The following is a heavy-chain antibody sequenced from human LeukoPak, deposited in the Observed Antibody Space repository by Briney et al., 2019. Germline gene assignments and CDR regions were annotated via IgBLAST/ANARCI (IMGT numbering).Heavy chain of an antibody. J-gene: IGHJ3*01. D-gene: IGHD6-25*01. Sequence: GGSLRLSCAASGVTFTTYSMHWVRQAPGRGLEWASVTSYDGSIKVYAESVKGRFTISRDNSENTLYLQMNSLKFEDTAMYYCAIERHSSGKAGTFNFWGRGTMVTISS. CDR1: GVTFTTYS. CDR3: AIERHSSGKAGTFNF. CDR2: TSYDGSIK. V-gene: IGHV3-30-3*01.